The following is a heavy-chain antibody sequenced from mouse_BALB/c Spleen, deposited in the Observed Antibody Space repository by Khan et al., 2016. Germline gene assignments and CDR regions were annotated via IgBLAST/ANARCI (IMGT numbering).Heavy chain of an antibody. D-gene: IGHD2-1*01. J-gene: IGHJ4*01. CDR2: IQPSDSAS. V-gene: IGHV1S82*01. Sequence: VQLQESGTELVRPGASVKLSCKASGYSFTRYWMNWVKQRPGQGLEWIGMIQPSDSASRLNQKFTDKATWTVDTSSSIVFMLLSSPTSDASLVFDCTRSAYGNHPYYAMDYWGQGTSVTVSS. CDR1: GYSFTRYW. CDR3: TRSAYGNHPYYAMDY.